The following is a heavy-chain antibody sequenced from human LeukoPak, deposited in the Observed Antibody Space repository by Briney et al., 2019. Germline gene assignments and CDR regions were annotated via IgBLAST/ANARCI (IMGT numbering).Heavy chain of an antibody. D-gene: IGHD3-22*01. CDR1: GGTFSSYA. Sequence: ASVKVSCKASGGTFSSYAISWVRQAPGQGLEWMGGIIPIFGTANYAQKFQGRVTITADKSTSTAYMELRSLRSDDTAVYYCARDLYHYESSSWGQGTLVTVSS. CDR3: ARDLYHYESSS. V-gene: IGHV1-69*06. J-gene: IGHJ5*02. CDR2: IIPIFGTA.